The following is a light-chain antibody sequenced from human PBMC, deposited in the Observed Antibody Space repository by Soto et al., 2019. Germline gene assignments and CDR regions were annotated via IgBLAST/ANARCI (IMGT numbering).Light chain of an antibody. CDR1: SSDVGGYNF. CDR2: EVD. V-gene: IGLV2-14*01. J-gene: IGLJ3*02. CDR3: SSWTSRTTQV. Sequence: QSALTQPASVSGSPGQSITISCTGTSSDVGGYNFVSWYQQYPGKAPKLIIYEVDSRPSGVSNRFSGSKSGNTASLTSSGLRAEDEADYYCSSWTSRTTQVLGGGTKVTVL.